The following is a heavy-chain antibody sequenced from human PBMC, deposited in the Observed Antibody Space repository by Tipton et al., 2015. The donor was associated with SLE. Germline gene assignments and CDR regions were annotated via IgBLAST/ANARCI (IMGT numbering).Heavy chain of an antibody. CDR2: IKQDESAR. Sequence: QLVQSGGGLVQPGGSLRLSCAASGFTFSSYWMSWVRQAPGKGLEWVANIKQDESARYYVDSVKGRFTISRDNAKKSVDLQIDSLRVEDSAIYYCVRIGWLGWDFQLWGQGTVVTVSS. CDR3: VRIGWLGWDFQL. J-gene: IGHJ1*01. CDR1: GFTFSSYW. V-gene: IGHV3-7*01. D-gene: IGHD6-19*01.